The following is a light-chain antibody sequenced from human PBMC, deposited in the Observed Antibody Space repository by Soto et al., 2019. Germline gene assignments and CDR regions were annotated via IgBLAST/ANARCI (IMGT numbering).Light chain of an antibody. J-gene: IGLJ1*01. CDR3: CSCAGTYV. V-gene: IGLV2-11*01. Sequence: QSALTQPRSVSGSPGQSVTISCTGTSSDVSYYKYVSWYQQHPGKAPKLIIYDVSQRPSGVPDRFSGSKSGNRASLTISGLQADDEDDYYCCSCAGTYVFGTGTKLTVL. CDR1: SSDVSYYKY. CDR2: DVS.